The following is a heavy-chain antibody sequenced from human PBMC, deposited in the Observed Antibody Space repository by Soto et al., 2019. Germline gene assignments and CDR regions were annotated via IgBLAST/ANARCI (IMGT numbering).Heavy chain of an antibody. CDR1: GYTFTSYG. J-gene: IGHJ5*02. CDR3: ARDLRDCGSTNSYRDWCDP. Sequence: ASVKVSCKASGYTFTSYGISWVRQAPGQGLEWMGWISAYNGNTNYAQKLQGRVTMTTDTSTSTAYMEMRSLRSDDTAVYYCARDLRDCGSTNSYRDWCDPRDKGPLITVST. CDR2: ISAYNGNT. D-gene: IGHD2-2*01. V-gene: IGHV1-18*04.